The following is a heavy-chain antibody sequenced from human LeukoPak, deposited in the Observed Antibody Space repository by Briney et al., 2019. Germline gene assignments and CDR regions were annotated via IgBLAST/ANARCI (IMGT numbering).Heavy chain of an antibody. Sequence: GASVKVSCKASGYTFTSYYMHWVRQAPGQGLEWMGIINPSGGRTSYAQKFQGRVTMTRDTSTSTVYMELRSLRSDDTAVYYCARDKTSLGASRKISRPLFDYWGQGTLVTVSS. V-gene: IGHV1-46*01. CDR3: ARDKTSLGASRKISRPLFDY. J-gene: IGHJ4*02. D-gene: IGHD1-26*01. CDR1: GYTFTSYY. CDR2: INPSGGRT.